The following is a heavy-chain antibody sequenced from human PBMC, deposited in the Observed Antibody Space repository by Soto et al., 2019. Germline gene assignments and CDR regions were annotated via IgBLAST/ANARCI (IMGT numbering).Heavy chain of an antibody. D-gene: IGHD4-17*01. CDR2: ISAYNGNT. Sequence: GASVNVYGKASGYTFTSYGISWVRQAPVQGLEWMGWISAYNGNTNYAQKLQGRVTMTTDTSTSTAYMELRSLRSDDTAVYYCARDVIMTTVTTDGTDVWGQGTTVKVSS. CDR1: GYTFTSYG. J-gene: IGHJ6*02. CDR3: ARDVIMTTVTTDGTDV. V-gene: IGHV1-18*04.